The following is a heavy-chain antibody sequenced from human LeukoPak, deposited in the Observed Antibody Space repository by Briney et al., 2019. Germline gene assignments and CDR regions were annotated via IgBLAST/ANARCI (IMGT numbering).Heavy chain of an antibody. V-gene: IGHV4-61*02. CDR2: IYTSGST. D-gene: IGHD3-9*01. CDR3: ARAPRYFGWSDP. J-gene: IGHJ5*02. Sequence: SETLSLTCTVSGGSISSGSYYWSWIRQPAGKGLEWIGRIYTSGSTNYNPSLKSRVTISVDTSKNQFSLKLSSVTAADTAVYYCARAPRYFGWSDPWGQGTLVTVSS. CDR1: GGSISSGSYY.